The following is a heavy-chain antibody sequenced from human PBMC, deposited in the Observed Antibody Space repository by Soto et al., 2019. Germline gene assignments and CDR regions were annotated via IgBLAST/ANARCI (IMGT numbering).Heavy chain of an antibody. CDR3: ARDEPSYGFWSRTNYGMNV. Sequence: PGVSLRLSCAASGFTFSSYAMHWVRQAPGKGLEWVAVISYDGSNKYYADSVKGRFTISRDNSKNTLYLQINSLRAEDTAVYYCARDEPSYGFWSRTNYGMNVWGQGTTVTVSS. D-gene: IGHD3-3*01. V-gene: IGHV3-30-3*01. CDR1: GFTFSSYA. J-gene: IGHJ6*02. CDR2: ISYDGSNK.